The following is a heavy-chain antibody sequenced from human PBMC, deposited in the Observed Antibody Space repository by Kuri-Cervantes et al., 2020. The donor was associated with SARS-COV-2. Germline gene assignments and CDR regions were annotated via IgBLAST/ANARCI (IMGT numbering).Heavy chain of an antibody. CDR2: TSYDGSNK. CDR1: GFTFSSYG. V-gene: IGHV3-30*03. D-gene: IGHD6-19*01. CDR3: ARGYSSGLRPYDAFDI. J-gene: IGHJ3*02. Sequence: GGSLRLSCAASGFTFSSYGMHWVRQAPGKGLEWVAVTSYDGSNKYYADSVKGRFTISRDNSKSTLYLQMNSLRAEDTAVYYCARGYSSGLRPYDAFDIWGQGTMVTVSS.